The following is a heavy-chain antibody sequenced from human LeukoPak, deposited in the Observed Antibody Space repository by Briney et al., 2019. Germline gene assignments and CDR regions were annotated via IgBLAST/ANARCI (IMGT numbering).Heavy chain of an antibody. D-gene: IGHD2-2*03. CDR2: IRSKAYGGTT. V-gene: IGHV3-49*03. CDR1: GFTFGDYA. CDR3: TRDLGDDSWISY. J-gene: IGHJ4*02. Sequence: GGSLRLSCTASGFTFGDYAMSWFRRAPGKGLEWVGFIRSKAYGGTTEYAASVKGRFTISRDDSKSIAYLQMNSLKTEDTAVYYCTRDLGDDSWISYWGQGTLVTVSS.